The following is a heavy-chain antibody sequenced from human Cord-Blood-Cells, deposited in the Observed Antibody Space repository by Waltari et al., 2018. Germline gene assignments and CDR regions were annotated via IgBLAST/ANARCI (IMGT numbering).Heavy chain of an antibody. Sequence: QLQLQESGPGLVKPSETLSLTCTVSGGAISSSSYYWGWIRQPPGKGLEWIGSSHYSGRTYDNPSLTSGAHISGDQSKNQFARKLSSVTASDTAVYYCERTHAIWTGYYNDAFDIWRKGTMVTVSS. CDR3: ERTHAIWTGYYNDAFDI. J-gene: IGHJ3*02. CDR2: SHYSGRT. D-gene: IGHD3-9*01. CDR1: GGAISSSSYY. V-gene: IGHV4-39*07.